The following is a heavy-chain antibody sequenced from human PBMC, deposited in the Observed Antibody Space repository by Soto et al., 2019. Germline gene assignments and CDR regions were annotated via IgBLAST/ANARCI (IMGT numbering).Heavy chain of an antibody. J-gene: IGHJ4*02. D-gene: IGHD4-4*01. V-gene: IGHV4-31*03. CDR3: ARATLTTSYYYFDY. CDR1: GCSISSGGYY. CDR2: IYNSGST. Sequence: ASETLSLTCTVSGCSISSGGYYWSWIRQHPGKGLEWIGYIYNSGSTYYNPSLKSRVTISLDTSKSQFSLQLSSVTAADTAVHYCARATLTTSYYYFDYWGQGTLVTVSS.